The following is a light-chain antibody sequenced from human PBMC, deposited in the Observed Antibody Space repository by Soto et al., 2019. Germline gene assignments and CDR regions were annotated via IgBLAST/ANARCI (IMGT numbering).Light chain of an antibody. Sequence: EIVLTQSPATLSLSPGERAALSCRASLGVSRFLAWYQQKPGQAPRLLIYDASNRATGIPARFSGSGSGTDFTLAINSLEPEDFAVYYYQQRSSWPLTFGGGTKVEIK. J-gene: IGKJ4*01. V-gene: IGKV3-11*01. CDR1: LGVSRF. CDR2: DAS. CDR3: QQRSSWPLT.